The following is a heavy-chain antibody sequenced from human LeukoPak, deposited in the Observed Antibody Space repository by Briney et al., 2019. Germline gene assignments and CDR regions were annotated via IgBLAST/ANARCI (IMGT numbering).Heavy chain of an antibody. Sequence: GGSLRLSCSASGFTFSGYAMHWVRQAPAKGLEYVSALSTNGGSTYYADSVKGRFTISRDNSKNTMYLQMSSLRAEGTAVYYCVKDQTVVVTAVLSDWGQGTLVTVSS. CDR3: VKDQTVVVTAVLSD. CDR1: GFTFSGYA. V-gene: IGHV3-64D*09. D-gene: IGHD2-21*02. CDR2: LSTNGGST. J-gene: IGHJ4*02.